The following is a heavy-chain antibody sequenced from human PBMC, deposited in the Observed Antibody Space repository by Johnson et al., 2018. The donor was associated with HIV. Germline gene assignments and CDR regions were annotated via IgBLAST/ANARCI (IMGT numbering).Heavy chain of an antibody. CDR1: GFTFDDYA. D-gene: IGHD3-10*01. Sequence: VQLVESGGGLVQPGRSLRLSCAASGFTFDDYAMHWVRQAPGKGLEWVEVLPPDGSNKSYADSVRGGFTISRDNAKNSLYLQLNSLRVEDTAVYYCAREQATLWFRAAGAAFNIWGQGTTVTVSS. V-gene: IGHV3-30-3*01. CDR2: LPPDGSNK. J-gene: IGHJ3*02. CDR3: AREQATLWFRAAGAAFNI.